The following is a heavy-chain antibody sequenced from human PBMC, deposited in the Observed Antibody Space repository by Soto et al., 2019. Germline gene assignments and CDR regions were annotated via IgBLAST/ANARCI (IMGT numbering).Heavy chain of an antibody. CDR3: ARDLAVGLVDY. V-gene: IGHV1-18*01. CDR2: ISAHNGNT. CDR1: DYTFTSYG. Sequence: QVQLVQSGAEVKKPGASVKVSCKASDYTFTSYGISWVRQAPGQGLEWMGWISAHNGNTKHAQKLQGRVTMTADTAASTASMELRSLRADDTAGYYCARDLAVGLVDYWGQGTLVTVSS. D-gene: IGHD6-19*01. J-gene: IGHJ4*02.